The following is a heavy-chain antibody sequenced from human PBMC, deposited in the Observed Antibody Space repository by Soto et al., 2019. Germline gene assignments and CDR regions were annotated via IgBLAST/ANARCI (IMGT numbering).Heavy chain of an antibody. Sequence: PSETLSLTCTVSGGSVSSGSYYWSWIRQPPGKGLEWIGYIYYSGSTNYNPSLKSRVTISVDTSKNQFSLKLSSVTAADTAVYYCARVSLPLSVWSGYPYYFDYWGQGTRVTVSS. CDR2: IYYSGST. J-gene: IGHJ4*02. V-gene: IGHV4-61*01. D-gene: IGHD3-3*01. CDR1: GGSVSSGSYY. CDR3: ARVSLPLSVWSGYPYYFDY.